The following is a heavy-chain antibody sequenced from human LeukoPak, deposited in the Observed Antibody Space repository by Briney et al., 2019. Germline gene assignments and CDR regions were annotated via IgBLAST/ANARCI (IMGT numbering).Heavy chain of an antibody. D-gene: IGHD1-20*01. J-gene: IGHJ4*02. CDR3: ARVTVSSSEVIFDH. CDR2: IHNDGSMT. CDR1: GFTFSVYW. Sequence: GGSLRLSCAASGFTFSVYWMHWVRQAPGKGLVWVSRIHNDGSMTNYADSVQGRFTISRDNAKNTLFLQMNSLRAEDTAVYYCARVTVSSSEVIFDHWGQGSLVTVSS. V-gene: IGHV3-74*01.